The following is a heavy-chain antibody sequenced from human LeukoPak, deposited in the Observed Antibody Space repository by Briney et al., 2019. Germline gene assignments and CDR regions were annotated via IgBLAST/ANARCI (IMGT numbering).Heavy chain of an antibody. V-gene: IGHV3-30*02. D-gene: IGHD3-22*01. Sequence: PGGSLRLSCAASGFTFSSYAMHWVRQAPGKGLEWVAFIRYDGSNKYYADSVKGRFTISRDNSKNTLYLQMNSLRAEDTAVYYCAKPLNSYSYDSSGRGDYWGQGTLVTVSS. CDR2: IRYDGSNK. J-gene: IGHJ4*02. CDR1: GFTFSSYA. CDR3: AKPLNSYSYDSSGRGDY.